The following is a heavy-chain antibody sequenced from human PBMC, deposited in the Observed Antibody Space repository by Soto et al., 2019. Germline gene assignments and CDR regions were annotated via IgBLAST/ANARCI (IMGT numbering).Heavy chain of an antibody. J-gene: IGHJ5*02. Sequence: QVQLVQSGAEVKKPGASVKVSCKASGYTFTSYYMHWVRQAPGQGLEWMGIINPSGGSTSYAQKFQGRVTMTRDTSTSKVYMELGSLRSEDTAVYYCALLYYDFWSGYYESVNWFDPWGQGTLVTVSS. D-gene: IGHD3-3*01. CDR1: GYTFTSYY. V-gene: IGHV1-46*01. CDR2: INPSGGST. CDR3: ALLYYDFWSGYYESVNWFDP.